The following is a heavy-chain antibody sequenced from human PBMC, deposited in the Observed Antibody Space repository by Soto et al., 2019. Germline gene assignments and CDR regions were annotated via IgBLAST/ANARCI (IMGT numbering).Heavy chain of an antibody. CDR1: GYTFSNYY. J-gene: IGHJ4*02. D-gene: IGHD2-2*01. V-gene: IGHV1-46*01. CDR2: INPSGGGT. Sequence: QVQLVQSGAEVKKPGASVKVSCKTSGYTFSNYYINWVRQAPGQGLEWMGRINPSGGGTTYAQKFPGRVTMTRVTSTSTVYMDLSSLRSEDTAVYYCARSQEVVVVPAAPIDYWGQGTLVTVSS. CDR3: ARSQEVVVVPAAPIDY.